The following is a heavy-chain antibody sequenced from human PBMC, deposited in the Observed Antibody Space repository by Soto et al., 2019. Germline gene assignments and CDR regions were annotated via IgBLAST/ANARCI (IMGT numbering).Heavy chain of an antibody. V-gene: IGHV6-1*01. D-gene: IGHD6-19*01. CDR2: TYYRSKWYT. Sequence: SQPLSLPCAISGDSVSSHSASWNWIRPSPSRGLEWLGRTYYRSKWYTDYALSLKSRITINPDTSKNQFSLQLNSVTPEDTAVYFCASGAGSGSNWFDPWGQGTLVTFSS. J-gene: IGHJ5*02. CDR1: GDSVSSHSAS. CDR3: ASGAGSGSNWFDP.